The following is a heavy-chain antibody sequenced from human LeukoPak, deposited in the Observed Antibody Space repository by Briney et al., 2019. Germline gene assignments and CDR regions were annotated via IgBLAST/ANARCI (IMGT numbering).Heavy chain of an antibody. CDR3: ARDLDIVVVPASWFYP. Sequence: GGSLRLSCAASGFTFSAYWMSWVRQAPGRGLEWVSSISSSSKYIYYADSVKGRFTISRDDAKNSLSLQMNSLRAEDTAVYYCARDLDIVVVPASWFYPWGQGTLVTVSS. D-gene: IGHD2-2*03. J-gene: IGHJ5*02. V-gene: IGHV3-21*01. CDR2: ISSSSKYI. CDR1: GFTFSAYW.